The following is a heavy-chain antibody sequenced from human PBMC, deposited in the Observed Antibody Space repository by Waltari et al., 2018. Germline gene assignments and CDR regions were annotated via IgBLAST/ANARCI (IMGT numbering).Heavy chain of an antibody. V-gene: IGHV3-48*03. CDR3: ARGTGWYFFDF. CDR2: ISITGFTK. CDR1: GFVFSDYA. J-gene: IGHJ4*02. D-gene: IGHD6-19*01. Sequence: EVQPVESGGGLVQPGGSLRLSCAVSGFVFSDYAMNCVRQAPGKGLEWIAYISITGFTKEYGDSVKGRFTISRDSTRNSLYLQMSGLRAEDTALYYCARGTGWYFFDFWGQGTLVTVSS.